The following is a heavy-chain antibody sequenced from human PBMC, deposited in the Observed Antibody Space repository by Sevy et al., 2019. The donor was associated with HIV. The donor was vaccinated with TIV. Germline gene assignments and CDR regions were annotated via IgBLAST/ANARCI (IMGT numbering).Heavy chain of an antibody. Sequence: SETLSLTCTVSDVSITSSNYYWGWIRQSPGKGLEWVGSFYSSAGTYYNPSLKSRVTISVDTSKNHFSLRLNSVTAADTAVYFCARTQGESGQGDSRDSPYAGDHYFDHWGQGTPVTVSS. V-gene: IGHV4-39*02. CDR1: DVSITSSNYY. CDR3: ARTQGESGQGDSRDSPYAGDHYFDH. CDR2: FYSSAGT. D-gene: IGHD3-22*01. J-gene: IGHJ4*02.